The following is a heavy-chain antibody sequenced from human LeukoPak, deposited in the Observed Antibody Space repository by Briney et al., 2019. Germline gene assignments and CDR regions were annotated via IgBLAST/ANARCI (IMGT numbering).Heavy chain of an antibody. D-gene: IGHD1-26*01. J-gene: IGHJ4*02. Sequence: GWSLRLSCAASGFTFSSYWMHWVRQAPGKGLVWVSRINSDGSSTIYADSVKGRFTISRDNAKNTLYLQMNSLRAEDTAVYYCVRDPPEWELPQDYWGRGTLVAVSS. CDR1: GFTFSSYW. CDR3: VRDPPEWELPQDY. V-gene: IGHV3-74*01. CDR2: INSDGSST.